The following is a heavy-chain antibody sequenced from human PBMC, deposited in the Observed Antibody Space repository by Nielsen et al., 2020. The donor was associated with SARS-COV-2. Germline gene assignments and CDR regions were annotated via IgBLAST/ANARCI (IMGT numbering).Heavy chain of an antibody. J-gene: IGHJ6*03. CDR1: GFTFSSYW. CDR2: IKQDGSEK. CDR3: ARPHYYYYMDV. Sequence: GGSLRLSCEASGFTFSSYWMSWVRQAPGKGLEWVANIKQDGSEKYYVDSVKGRFTISRDNAKNSLYLQMNSLRAEDTAVYYCARPHYYYYMDVWGKGTTVTVSS. V-gene: IGHV3-7*01.